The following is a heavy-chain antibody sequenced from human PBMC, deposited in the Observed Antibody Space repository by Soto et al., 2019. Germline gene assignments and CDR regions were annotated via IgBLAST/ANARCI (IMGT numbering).Heavy chain of an antibody. Sequence: ASVKVSCKAFGYSFTSYGISWVRQAPGQGLEWMGWISDHNGNTNYAQILQGRVTMTTDTSTSTAYMELRSLRSDDTAVYYCARGGYYDSRGYFDYWGQGPLVTVSS. V-gene: IGHV1-18*01. CDR2: ISDHNGNT. D-gene: IGHD3-22*01. CDR3: ARGGYYDSRGYFDY. CDR1: GYSFTSYG. J-gene: IGHJ4*02.